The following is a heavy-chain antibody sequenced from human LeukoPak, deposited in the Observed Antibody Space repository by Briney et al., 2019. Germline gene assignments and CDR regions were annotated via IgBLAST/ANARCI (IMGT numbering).Heavy chain of an antibody. CDR3: ASSEEGVSFDY. J-gene: IGHJ4*02. V-gene: IGHV1-3*01. CDR1: GYTFTIYA. CDR2: INAGNGNT. D-gene: IGHD6-13*01. Sequence: ASVTVSCTASGYTFTIYAMHWVRQAPGQRLEWMGWINAGNGNTKYSQKFQGRVTITRDTSASTAYMELSSLRSEDTAVYYCASSEEGVSFDYWGQGTLVTVSS.